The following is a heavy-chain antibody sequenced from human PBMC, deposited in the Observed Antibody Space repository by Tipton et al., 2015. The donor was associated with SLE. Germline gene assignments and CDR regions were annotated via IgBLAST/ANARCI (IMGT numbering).Heavy chain of an antibody. J-gene: IGHJ4*02. CDR1: GGSISGYY. CDR2: IYSSGST. CDR3: AGNFDY. Sequence: TLSLTCTVSGGSISGYYWSWIRQPAGKGLEWIGRIYSSGSTIYNPSIKSRVTLSLDTSKNQFSLRVRSVTAADTAVYYCAGNFDYWGQGTLVTVSS. V-gene: IGHV4-4*07.